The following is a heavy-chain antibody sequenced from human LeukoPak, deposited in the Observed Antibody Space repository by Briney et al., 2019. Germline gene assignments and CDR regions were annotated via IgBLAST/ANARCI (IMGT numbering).Heavy chain of an antibody. Sequence: SETLSLTCTVSGGSISSYYWSWIRQPPGKGLEWIGYIYTSGSTNYNPSLKSRVTISVDTSKNQFSLKLSSVTAADTAVYYCARRSSWSKDAFDIWGQGTMVTVS. J-gene: IGHJ3*02. CDR3: ARRSSWSKDAFDI. CDR2: IYTSGST. CDR1: GGSISSYY. D-gene: IGHD6-13*01. V-gene: IGHV4-4*09.